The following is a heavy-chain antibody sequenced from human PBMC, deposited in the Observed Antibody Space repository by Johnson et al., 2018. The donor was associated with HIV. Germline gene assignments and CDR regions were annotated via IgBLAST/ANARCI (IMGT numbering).Heavy chain of an antibody. Sequence: VQLVESGGGLVQPGGSLRLSCAASAFTFSSYAMSWVRQAPGKGLEWVSIITGSGGSTSYADSVKGRFTISRDNSKNTLYLQMNSLRAEDTAVYYCARRGYSSSGGAFDIWGQGTMVTVSS. D-gene: IGHD6-6*01. CDR3: ARRGYSSSGGAFDI. J-gene: IGHJ3*02. CDR2: ITGSGGST. V-gene: IGHV3-23*04. CDR1: AFTFSSYA.